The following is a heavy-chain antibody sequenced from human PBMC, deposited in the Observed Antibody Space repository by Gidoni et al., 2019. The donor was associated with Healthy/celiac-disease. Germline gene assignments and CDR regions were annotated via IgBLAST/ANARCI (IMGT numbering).Heavy chain of an antibody. Sequence: EVKLVESGGGLVKPGGYLRLSCAASGFTFSRYSMHSVRQAPGQGLAWVSFISISGSTIYYADSVKGRFTISRDNAKNSLYLQMNSLRAEDTAVYYCASYYGDYTRSLDYWGQGTLVTVSS. J-gene: IGHJ4*02. D-gene: IGHD4-17*01. CDR3: ASYYGDYTRSLDY. CDR1: GFTFSRYS. CDR2: ISISGSTI. V-gene: IGHV3-21*01.